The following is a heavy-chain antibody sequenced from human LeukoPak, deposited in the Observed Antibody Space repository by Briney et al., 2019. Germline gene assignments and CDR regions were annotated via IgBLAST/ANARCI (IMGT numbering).Heavy chain of an antibody. CDR1: GFTFSSYW. V-gene: IGHV3-21*01. J-gene: IGHJ3*02. CDR2: ISSSSNYI. D-gene: IGHD1/OR15-1a*01. CDR3: AGGTGKTKAFDI. Sequence: GGSLRLSCTASGFTFSSYWMSWVRQAPGKGLEWASSISSSSNYIYYADSVKGRFTISRDNTKNSVSLQMKSLRVEDAAVYYCAGGTGKTKAFDIWGQGTMVTVSS.